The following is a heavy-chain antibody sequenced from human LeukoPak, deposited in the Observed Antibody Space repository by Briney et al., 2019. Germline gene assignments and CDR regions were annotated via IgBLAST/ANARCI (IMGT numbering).Heavy chain of an antibody. V-gene: IGHV1-8*01. CDR3: ARLASSSWYFRSHSDY. J-gene: IGHJ4*02. Sequence: ASVKVSCKASGYTFTSYEINWVRQATGEGREGMGWMNANSVNTGYAQKFQGRVPMTRNTSISTAYMELSSLRSEDTAVYYCARLASSSWYFRSHSDYWGQGTLVTVSS. D-gene: IGHD6-13*01. CDR1: GYTFTSYE. CDR2: MNANSVNT.